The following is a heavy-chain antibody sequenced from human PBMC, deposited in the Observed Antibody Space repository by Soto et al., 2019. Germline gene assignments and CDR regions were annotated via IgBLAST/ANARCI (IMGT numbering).Heavy chain of an antibody. Sequence: APVKVSCKASGYAFTSYGISWVRQAPGQGLEWMGWISAYNGNTNYAQKLQGRVTMTTDTSTSTAYMELRSLRSDDTAVYYCARRVVAAGPYYYYYGMDVWGQGTTVTVSS. CDR3: ARRVVAAGPYYYYYGMDV. CDR1: GYAFTSYG. J-gene: IGHJ6*02. V-gene: IGHV1-18*01. CDR2: ISAYNGNT. D-gene: IGHD6-13*01.